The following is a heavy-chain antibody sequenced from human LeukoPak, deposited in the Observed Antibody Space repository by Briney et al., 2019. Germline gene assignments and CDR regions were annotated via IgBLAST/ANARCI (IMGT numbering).Heavy chain of an antibody. CDR3: ARDLHSSGWYWFDT. CDR2: ISAYSGNT. D-gene: IGHD6-19*01. J-gene: IGHJ5*02. V-gene: IGHV1-18*01. CDR1: GYTLTTYG. Sequence: ASVKVSCKAPGYTLTTYGLSWVRQAPGQGLEWMGWISAYSGNTNYAQKFQGRVTMTTDTSTSTAYMELWSLTSDDTALYYCARDLHSSGWYWFDTWGQGTLVTVSS.